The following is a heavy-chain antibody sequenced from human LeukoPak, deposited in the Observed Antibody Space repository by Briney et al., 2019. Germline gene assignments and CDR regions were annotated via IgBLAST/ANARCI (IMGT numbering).Heavy chain of an antibody. J-gene: IGHJ4*02. CDR2: IYYSGST. V-gene: IGHV4-61*08. Sequence: SETLSLTCTVSGGSVSSVDNYWSWIRQPPGKGLEWIGYIYYSGSTNYNPSLKSRVTISVDTSKNQFSLKLSSVTAADTAVYYCARGPPYDSSGYYLWGQGTLVTVSS. CDR1: GGSVSSVDNY. D-gene: IGHD3-22*01. CDR3: ARGPPYDSSGYYL.